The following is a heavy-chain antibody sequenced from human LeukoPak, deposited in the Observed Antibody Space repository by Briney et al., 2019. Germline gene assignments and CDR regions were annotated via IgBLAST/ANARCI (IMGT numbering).Heavy chain of an antibody. CDR2: IYHTGNS. CDR3: ARDPGGGYKDDALDI. V-gene: IGHV4-4*02. D-gene: IGHD3-16*01. CDR1: GGSISSNNW. J-gene: IGHJ3*02. Sequence: SGTLSLTCAVSGGSISSNNWWTWVRQPPGKGLEWIGEIYHTGNSNYNPSLKSRLTISVDRSKNQFSLKLSSVTAADTAVYYCARDPGGGYKDDALDIWGQGTMVIVTS.